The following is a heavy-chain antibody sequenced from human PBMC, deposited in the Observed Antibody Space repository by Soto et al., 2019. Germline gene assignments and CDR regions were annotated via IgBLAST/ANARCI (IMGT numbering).Heavy chain of an antibody. J-gene: IGHJ4*02. CDR3: AKDAGGYCTNGVCYAFDY. V-gene: IGHV3-23*01. Sequence: LRLSCAASGFTFSSYAMSWVRQAPGKGLEWVSAISGSGGSTYYADSVKGRFTISRDNSKNTLYLQMNSLRAEDTAVYYCAKDAGGYCTNGVCYAFDYWGQGTLVTVSS. CDR2: ISGSGGST. CDR1: GFTFSSYA. D-gene: IGHD2-8*01.